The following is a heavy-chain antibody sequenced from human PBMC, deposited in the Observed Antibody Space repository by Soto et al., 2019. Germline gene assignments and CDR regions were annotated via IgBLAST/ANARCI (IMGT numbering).Heavy chain of an antibody. CDR1: GGSFSGYY. CDR2: INHSGST. J-gene: IGHJ6*02. CDR3: ATAGIYYYYGMDV. Sequence: PWETLSLTFAVYGGSFSGYYWSWIRQPPGKGLEWIGEINHSGSTNYNPSLKSRVTISVDTSKNQFSLKLSSVTAADTAVYYCATAGIYYYYGMDVWGQGTTVT. V-gene: IGHV4-34*01. D-gene: IGHD1-26*01.